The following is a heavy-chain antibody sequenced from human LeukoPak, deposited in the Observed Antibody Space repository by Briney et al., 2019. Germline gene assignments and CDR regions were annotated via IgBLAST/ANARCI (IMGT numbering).Heavy chain of an antibody. D-gene: IGHD6-13*01. J-gene: IGHJ5*02. CDR1: GYTFTGYY. CDR2: INPNSGGT. V-gene: IGHV1-2*02. CDR3: AREGMSSSWLNWFDP. Sequence: ASVKVSCEASGYTFTGYYMHWVRQSPGQGLEWMGWINPNSGGTNYAQKFQGRVTMTRDTSISTAYMELSRLRSDDTAVYYCAREGMSSSWLNWFDPWGQGTLVTVSS.